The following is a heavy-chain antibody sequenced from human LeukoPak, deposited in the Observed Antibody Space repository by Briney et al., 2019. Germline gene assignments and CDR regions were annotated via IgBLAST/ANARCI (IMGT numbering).Heavy chain of an antibody. CDR1: GFTFSSYA. Sequence: GGSLRLSCAASGFTFSSYAMSWVRQAPGKGLEWVSAISGSGGSTYNADSVKGRFTISRDNSKNTLYLQMNSLRAEDMAVYYCAQEGCASSSCFDTYYYGMDAWGQGTTVTVSS. D-gene: IGHD2-2*01. J-gene: IGHJ6*02. CDR3: AQEGCASSSCFDTYYYGMDA. V-gene: IGHV3-23*01. CDR2: ISGSGGST.